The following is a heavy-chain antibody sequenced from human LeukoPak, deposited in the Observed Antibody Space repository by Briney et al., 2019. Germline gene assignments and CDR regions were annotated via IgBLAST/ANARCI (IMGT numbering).Heavy chain of an antibody. J-gene: IGHJ5*02. CDR1: GYSISSGYY. CDR2: IYYSGST. CDR3: ARGAPQQLRT. V-gene: IGHV4-38-2*01. D-gene: IGHD6-13*01. Sequence: SETLSLTCAVSGYSISSGYYWGWVRQPPGKGLEWIGYIYYSGSTYYNPSLKSRVTISVDTSKNQFSLKLSSVTAADTTVYYCARGAPQQLRTWGQGTLVTVSS.